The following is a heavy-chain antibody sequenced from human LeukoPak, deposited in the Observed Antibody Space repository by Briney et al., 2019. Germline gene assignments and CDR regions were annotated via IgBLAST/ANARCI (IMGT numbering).Heavy chain of an antibody. CDR1: GFTFSSYG. CDR2: ISYDGSNK. V-gene: IGHV3-30*03. CDR3: ARESGIAAALDL. J-gene: IGHJ5*02. D-gene: IGHD6-13*01. Sequence: GGSLRLSCAASGFTFSSYGMHWVRQAPGKGLEWVAVISYDGSNKYYADSVKGRFTISRDNSKNTLYLQMNSLRAEDTAVCYCARESGIAAALDLWGQGTLVTVSS.